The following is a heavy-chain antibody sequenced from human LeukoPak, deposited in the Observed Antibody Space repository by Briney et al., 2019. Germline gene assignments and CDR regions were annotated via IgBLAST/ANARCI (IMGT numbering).Heavy chain of an antibody. V-gene: IGHV4-39*07. CDR3: ARTTEGYCRGRSCYSYYYYMDV. CDR1: GGSISSSSYY. CDR2: ISYSGTT. Sequence: SETLSLTCTVSGGSISSSSYYWGWIRQPPGKGLEWIGSISYSGTTYYNPSLKSRITISVDTSKNQFSLKLSSVTAADTAVYYCARTTEGYCRGRSCYSYYYYMDVWGKGTTVTVSS. J-gene: IGHJ6*03. D-gene: IGHD2-15*01.